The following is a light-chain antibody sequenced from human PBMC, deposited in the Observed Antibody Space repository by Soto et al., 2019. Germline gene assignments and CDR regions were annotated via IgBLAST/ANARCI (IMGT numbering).Light chain of an antibody. V-gene: IGLV2-14*01. CDR3: SSYTSSSTLYV. CDR2: EGT. Sequence: QSVLTQPASVSESPGQSITISCTGSSSDVGGHNYVSWYQQHPGKAPKLMIYEGTKRPSGVSNRFSGSKSGNTASLTISGLQAEDEADYYCSSYTSSSTLYVFGTGTKVTVL. CDR1: SSDVGGHNY. J-gene: IGLJ1*01.